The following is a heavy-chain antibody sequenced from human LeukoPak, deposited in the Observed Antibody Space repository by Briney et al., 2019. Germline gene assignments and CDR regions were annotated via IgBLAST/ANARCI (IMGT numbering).Heavy chain of an antibody. CDR3: VRDFDY. Sequence: GGSLRLSCAAPGLTITTHWMTWVRQAPEKGLEWVATIEQDGTKEYYVDSVKGRFTISRDNAKNSLYLQMNSLRADDTAVYYCVRDFDYRGQGTLVTVSS. CDR2: IEQDGTKE. CDR1: GLTITTHW. V-gene: IGHV3-7*01. J-gene: IGHJ4*02.